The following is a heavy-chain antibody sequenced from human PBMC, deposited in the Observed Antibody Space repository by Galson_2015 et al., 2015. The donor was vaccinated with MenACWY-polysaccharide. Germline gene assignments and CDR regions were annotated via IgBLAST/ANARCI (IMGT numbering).Heavy chain of an antibody. CDR1: GFTFNSFW. CDR2: IKQDGSEK. CDR3: ARDPLDSSGYTRGSVFDL. J-gene: IGHJ2*01. V-gene: IGHV3-7*01. Sequence: SLRLSCAASGFTFNSFWMSWVRQAPGKGLEWVAIIKQDGSEKYYVDSVKGRFSISRDNAKNSLYLQMNSLRSEDTAVYYCARDPLDSSGYTRGSVFDLWGRGTLVTVSS. D-gene: IGHD3-22*01.